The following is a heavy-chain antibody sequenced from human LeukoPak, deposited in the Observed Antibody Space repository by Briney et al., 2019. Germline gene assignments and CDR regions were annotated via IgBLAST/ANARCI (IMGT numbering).Heavy chain of an antibody. CDR3: ARDVLAAGATGTFDI. D-gene: IGHD1-14*01. CDR2: IKQDGSEK. CDR1: GFTFSNAW. V-gene: IGHV3-7*03. J-gene: IGHJ3*02. Sequence: GGSLRPSCAASGFTFSNAWMSWVRQAPGKGLEWVANIKQDGSEKYYVDSVKGRFTISRDNAKTSLYLQMNSLRAEDTAVYYCARDVLAAGATGTFDIWGQGTMVTVSS.